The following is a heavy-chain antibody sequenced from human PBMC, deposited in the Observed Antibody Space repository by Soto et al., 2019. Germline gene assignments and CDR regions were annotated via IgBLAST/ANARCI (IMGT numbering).Heavy chain of an antibody. CDR3: ARGRGGYFDL. V-gene: IGHV4-59*01. CDR2: IYYSGST. J-gene: IGHJ2*01. Sequence: QVQLQESGPGLVKPSETLSLTCTVSGVSISSYYWSWIRQPPGKGLEWIGYIYYSGSTNYNPSLKSRDTISVDTSKSQCSLKLSSVTPADPAVYYCARGRGGYFDLWGRGTLVTVSS. CDR1: GVSISSYY.